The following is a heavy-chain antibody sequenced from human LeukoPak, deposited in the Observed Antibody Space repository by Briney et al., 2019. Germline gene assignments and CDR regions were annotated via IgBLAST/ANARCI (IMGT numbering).Heavy chain of an antibody. D-gene: IGHD3/OR15-3a*01. CDR1: GFTFGSYD. J-gene: IGHJ4*02. CDR3: ARHKDWTFDY. Sequence: GGSLRLSCAASGFTFGSYDMHWVRQAPGKGLDWVAVIWYDGSNKYYADSVKGRFTISRDISKNTLYLQMNSLRAEDTAVYYCARHKDWTFDYWGQGTLVTVSS. CDR2: IWYDGSNK. V-gene: IGHV3-33*01.